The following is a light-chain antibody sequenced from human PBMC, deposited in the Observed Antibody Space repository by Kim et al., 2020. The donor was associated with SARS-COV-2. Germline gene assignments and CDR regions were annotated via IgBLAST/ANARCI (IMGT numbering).Light chain of an antibody. CDR2: GKN. V-gene: IGLV3-19*01. CDR3: QAWDSSSWV. J-gene: IGLJ3*02. Sequence: SVALGQTVRITCQGDSLRSYYATWYQQKPGQAPIVVIYGKNNRPSGIPDRFSGSSSGNTASLTITGTQAGDEADYYCQAWDSSSWVFGGGTQLTVL. CDR1: SLRSYY.